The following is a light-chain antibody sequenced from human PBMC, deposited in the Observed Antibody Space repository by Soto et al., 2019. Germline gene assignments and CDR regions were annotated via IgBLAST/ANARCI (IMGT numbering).Light chain of an antibody. J-gene: IGKJ1*01. V-gene: IGKV1-39*01. Sequence: DIQMTQSPSSLSASVGDRVTITCRASQSLSSYLNWYQQKPGKAPKLLIYAASSLQSGVPSRFSGSGSGTDFPLTISSLQPEDFATYYCQQSYSTRWTFGQGTKVEIK. CDR1: QSLSSY. CDR3: QQSYSTRWT. CDR2: AAS.